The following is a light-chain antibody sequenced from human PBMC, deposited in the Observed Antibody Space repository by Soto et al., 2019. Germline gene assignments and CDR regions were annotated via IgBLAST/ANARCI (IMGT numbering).Light chain of an antibody. V-gene: IGKV3-15*01. CDR3: QQYNNWPRT. Sequence: VDMRQSPATLSVSPGERATLSCRASRSVSSNLAWYQQKPGQAPRLLIYGASTRATGITGRFSGSGSGTEFTLTINSLQSEDFAVYYCQQYNNWPRTFGQGTKV. CDR1: RSVSSN. CDR2: GAS. J-gene: IGKJ1*01.